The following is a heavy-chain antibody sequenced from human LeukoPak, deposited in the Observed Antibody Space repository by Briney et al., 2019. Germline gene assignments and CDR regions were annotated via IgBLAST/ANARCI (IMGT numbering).Heavy chain of an antibody. Sequence: SVKVPCKASGFTFTSSAVQWVRQARGQRLEWIGWIVVGSGNTNYAQRFQERVTITRDMSTSTAYMELSSLRSEDTAVYYCAADSSGYISNDAFDIWGQGTMVTVSS. CDR3: AADSSGYISNDAFDI. V-gene: IGHV1-58*01. D-gene: IGHD3-22*01. CDR1: GFTFTSSA. J-gene: IGHJ3*02. CDR2: IVVGSGNT.